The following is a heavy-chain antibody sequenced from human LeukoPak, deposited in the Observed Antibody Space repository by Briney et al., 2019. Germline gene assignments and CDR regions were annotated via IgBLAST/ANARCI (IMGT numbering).Heavy chain of an antibody. V-gene: IGHV4-59*08. CDR2: IYYSGST. D-gene: IGHD1-1*01. CDR1: GGSISVYY. Sequence: KPSETLSLTCTVSGGSISVYYWSWIRQPPGKGLEWIGYIYYSGSTNYNPSLKSRVTISVDTSKNQCSLKLSSVTAADTAVYYCARQWKDFDYWGQGTLVTVSS. CDR3: ARQWKDFDY. J-gene: IGHJ4*02.